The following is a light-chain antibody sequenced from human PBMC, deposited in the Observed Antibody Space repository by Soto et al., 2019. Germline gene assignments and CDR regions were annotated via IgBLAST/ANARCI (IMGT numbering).Light chain of an antibody. CDR3: HQHSDWPLT. V-gene: IGKV3D-20*02. CDR2: EVS. CDR1: QSVSSSY. J-gene: IGKJ4*01. Sequence: EIVLTQSPGTLSLSPGERATLSCRASQSVSSSYLAWYQQKPGQAPGLLIHEVSTRATGIPARFSGSGSGTDFTLTISSLEPEDFAVYYCHQHSDWPLTFGAGTRVEIK.